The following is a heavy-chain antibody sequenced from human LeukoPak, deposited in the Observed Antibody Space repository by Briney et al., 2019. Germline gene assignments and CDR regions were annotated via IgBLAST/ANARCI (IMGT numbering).Heavy chain of an antibody. CDR3: ANGRRYCSGGSCYSESAEYFQH. CDR2: IYYSGST. Sequence: ETLSLTCTVSGGSISSYYWSWIRQPPGKGLEWIGYIYYSGSTNYNPSLKSRVTISVDTSKNQFSLKLSSVTAADTAVYYCANGRRYCSGGSCYSESAEYFQHWGQGTLVTVSS. J-gene: IGHJ1*01. D-gene: IGHD2-15*01. CDR1: GGSISSYY. V-gene: IGHV4-59*08.